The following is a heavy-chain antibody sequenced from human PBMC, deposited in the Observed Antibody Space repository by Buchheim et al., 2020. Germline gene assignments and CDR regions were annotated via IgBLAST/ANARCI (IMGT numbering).Heavy chain of an antibody. Sequence: EVQLVESGGGLVQPGGSLRLSCAASGFSFSSYTTNWVRQAPGKGLEWVSYIGSSGSAKYYADSVKGRFTISRDNAKNSLYLQMNSLRVEDTAVYYCARSRTAGTYYFDYWGQGAL. V-gene: IGHV3-48*01. J-gene: IGHJ4*02. CDR1: GFSFSSYT. CDR2: IGSSGSAK. CDR3: ARSRTAGTYYFDY. D-gene: IGHD6-19*01.